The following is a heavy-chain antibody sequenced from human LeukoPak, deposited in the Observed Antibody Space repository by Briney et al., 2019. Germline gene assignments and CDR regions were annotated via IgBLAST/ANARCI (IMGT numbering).Heavy chain of an antibody. Sequence: PSETLSLTCAVSGGSISSSNWWSWVRQPPGKGLEWIGEIYHSGSTNYNPSLKSRVTISVDKSKNQFSLKLSSVTAADTAVYYCASLGYSYGYYYFDYWGQGTLVTVSS. V-gene: IGHV4-4*02. CDR1: GGSISSSNW. CDR3: ASLGYSYGYYYFDY. CDR2: IYHSGST. D-gene: IGHD5-18*01. J-gene: IGHJ4*02.